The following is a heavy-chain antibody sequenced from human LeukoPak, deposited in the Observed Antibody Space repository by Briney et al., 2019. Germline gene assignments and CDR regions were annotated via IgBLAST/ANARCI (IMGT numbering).Heavy chain of an antibody. V-gene: IGHV3-43*02. D-gene: IGHD3-16*01. CDR3: AKDIRDWGTMNY. CDR1: GFTFDDYV. Sequence: PGGSLRLSCAASGFTFDDYVMHWVRQAPGKGLEWVSLISGDGDTAYYADSVKGRFTISRDNTKNSLYLQVDSLRTEDTALYCCAKDIRDWGTMNYWGQGTLVTVSS. J-gene: IGHJ4*02. CDR2: ISGDGDTA.